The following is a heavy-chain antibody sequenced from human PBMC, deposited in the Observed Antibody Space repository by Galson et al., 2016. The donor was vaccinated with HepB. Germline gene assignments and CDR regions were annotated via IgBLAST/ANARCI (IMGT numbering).Heavy chain of an antibody. CDR3: ARVDGDYEYFDY. CDR2: IYHTDNT. CDR1: GDSISSNSYY. V-gene: IGHV4-39*07. D-gene: IGHD4-17*01. J-gene: IGHJ4*02. Sequence: SETLSLTCTVSGDSISSNSYYWGWIRQPPGKGLEWIAIIYHTDNTYYNPSLESRVTISVATSKNQFSLELNSVTAADTAMYYCARVDGDYEYFDYWGQGTLITVSS.